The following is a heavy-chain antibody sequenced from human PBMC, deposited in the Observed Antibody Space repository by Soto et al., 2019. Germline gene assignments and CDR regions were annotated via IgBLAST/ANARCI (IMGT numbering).Heavy chain of an antibody. CDR2: IDPSDAYT. CDR3: ARRPYCSSTSCYFDY. CDR1: GYSFTSYW. J-gene: IGHJ4*02. V-gene: IGHV5-10-1*01. D-gene: IGHD2-2*01. Sequence: EVQLVQSGAEVKKPGESLRISCKGSGYSFTSYWISWVRQMPGKGLEWMGRIDPSDAYTNYSPSFQGHVTIPADKSISTAYLQWSSLKASDTAMYYCARRPYCSSTSCYFDYWGQGTLVTVSS.